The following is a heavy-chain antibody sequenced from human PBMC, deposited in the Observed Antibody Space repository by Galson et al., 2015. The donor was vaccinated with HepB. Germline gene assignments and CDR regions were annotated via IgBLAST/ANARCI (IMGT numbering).Heavy chain of an antibody. D-gene: IGHD1-1*01. V-gene: IGHV7-4-1*02. CDR3: ARVHTNNWFAPLDY. CDR1: GYPFTNFP. CDR2: INTNTGNP. J-gene: IGHJ4*02. Sequence: SVKVSCKASGYPFTNFPMNWVREAPGQGLEWMGWINTNTGNPTYAQGFTGRFVFSLDTSLSTAYLQISSLKAEDTGIYYCARVHTNNWFAPLDYWGQGTLVTVSS.